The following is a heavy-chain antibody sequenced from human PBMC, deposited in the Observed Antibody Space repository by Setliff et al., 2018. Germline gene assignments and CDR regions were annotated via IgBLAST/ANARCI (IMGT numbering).Heavy chain of an antibody. Sequence: LIRQAPGKGLEWVSSISSSSAYIYYADSVKGRFTISRDNAKNSVYLQMNSLRAEDTAVYYCARGGFGFCSSTTCQWGYYSMDVWGKGTTVTVSS. CDR2: ISSSSAYI. CDR3: ARGGFGFCSSTTCQWGYYSMDV. J-gene: IGHJ6*03. D-gene: IGHD2-2*03. V-gene: IGHV3-21*04.